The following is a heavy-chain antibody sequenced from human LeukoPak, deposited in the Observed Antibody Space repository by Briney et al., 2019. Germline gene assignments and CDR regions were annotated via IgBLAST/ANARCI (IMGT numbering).Heavy chain of an antibody. J-gene: IGHJ4*02. CDR3: AKDRVGARAGNFEY. D-gene: IGHD6-6*01. Sequence: GGSLRLSCAASGFSFNNFAMSWVRQAPGKGLEWVSTISGSGGSTYYTDSVKGRFTISRDNSKNTLYLQMNSLRVEDTAIFFCAKDRVGARAGNFEYWGQGTPVTVSS. CDR2: ISGSGGST. CDR1: GFSFNNFA. V-gene: IGHV3-23*01.